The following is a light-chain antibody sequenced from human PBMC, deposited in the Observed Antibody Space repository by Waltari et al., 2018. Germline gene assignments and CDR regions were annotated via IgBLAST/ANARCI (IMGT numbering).Light chain of an antibody. Sequence: DTQLTQSPSFLSASVGDRVTITCRASQGISSYLAWYQQKPGKAPKLLIYGASTLQSGVPSRFSGSGSGTEFTLTISSLQPEDFATYYCQQYYNTPYTFGQGTKLEIK. CDR1: QGISSY. V-gene: IGKV1-9*01. CDR3: QQYYNTPYT. J-gene: IGKJ2*01. CDR2: GAS.